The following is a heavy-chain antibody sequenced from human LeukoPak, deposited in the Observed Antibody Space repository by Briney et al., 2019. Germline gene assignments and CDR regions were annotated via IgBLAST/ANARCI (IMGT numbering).Heavy chain of an antibody. Sequence: GGSLRLSCAASGFTFSSSWMSWVRQAPGKGLEWVANIKQDGSEKYYVDSVKGRFTISRDNAKNSLYLQMNSLGAEDTAVYYCVRDKVGFDYWGQGTLVTVSS. J-gene: IGHJ4*02. CDR2: IKQDGSEK. CDR1: GFTFSSSW. CDR3: VRDKVGFDY. V-gene: IGHV3-7*03.